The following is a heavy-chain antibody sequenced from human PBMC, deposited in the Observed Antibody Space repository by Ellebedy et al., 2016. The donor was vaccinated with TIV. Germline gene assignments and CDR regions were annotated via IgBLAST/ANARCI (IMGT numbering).Heavy chain of an antibody. CDR1: GGSFSGYF. CDR3: ARDRCSGHRCPDGMDV. V-gene: IGHV4-34*01. CDR2: INHSGST. J-gene: IGHJ6*02. Sequence: SETLSLXXAVYGGSFSGYFWTWIRRPPGKGLEWIGEINHSGSTDYNPSLKSRVTMSVDTSKNQFSLKLSSVTAADTAVYYCARDRCSGHRCPDGMDVWGQGTTVTVSS. D-gene: IGHD2-15*01.